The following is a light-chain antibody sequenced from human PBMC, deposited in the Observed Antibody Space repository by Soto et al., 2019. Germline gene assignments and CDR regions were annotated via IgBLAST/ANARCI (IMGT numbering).Light chain of an antibody. J-gene: IGKJ1*01. Sequence: EIQVTQSASSLSASVEDRVIITCRASQSISNHLNWYQQKPGKAPKLLIFAASSLQSGVPSRFSGSRSGPDFTLTISSLQPEDFATYYCQQSYSSPPTFAQRTKV. CDR1: QSISNH. CDR2: AAS. CDR3: QQSYSSPPT. V-gene: IGKV1-39*01.